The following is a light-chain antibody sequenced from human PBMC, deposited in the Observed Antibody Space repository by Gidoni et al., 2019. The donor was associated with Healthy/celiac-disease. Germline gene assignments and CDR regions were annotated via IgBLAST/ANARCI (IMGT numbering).Light chain of an antibody. CDR2: WES. Sequence: DIVMTHSPDSLALSLGERATINCKSSQSVFYSSNNKNYLAWYQQKPGQPPKLLIYWESTLESGVPDRFRGSGSGTDLTLAISSLQAEVVAVYYGQQYYSTQTFGQGTKVEIK. V-gene: IGKV4-1*01. CDR1: QSVFYSSNNKNY. J-gene: IGKJ1*01. CDR3: QQYYSTQT.